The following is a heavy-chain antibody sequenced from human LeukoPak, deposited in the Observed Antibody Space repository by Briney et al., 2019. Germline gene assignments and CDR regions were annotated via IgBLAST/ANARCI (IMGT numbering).Heavy chain of an antibody. CDR3: ASLDY. J-gene: IGHJ4*02. V-gene: IGHV3-74*01. Sequence: GGSLRLSCAASGFTFSIYWVHWVRHAPGKGLVWVSSINSDGSSTNYADSVKGRFTISRDNAKNTLYLQMNTLRAEDTSVYYCASLDYGGQGTPVTVSS. CDR2: INSDGSST. CDR1: GFTFSIYW.